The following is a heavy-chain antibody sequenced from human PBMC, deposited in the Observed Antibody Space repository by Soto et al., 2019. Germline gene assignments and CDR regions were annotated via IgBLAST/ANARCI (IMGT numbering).Heavy chain of an antibody. Sequence: VASVKVSCKASGYTFTSYAMNWVRQAPGQGLEWMGWINTNTGNPTYAQGFTGRFVFSLDTSVSTAYLQICSLKAEDTAVYYCASERPPNTRMVPPNWSDPCYQGTVVTVAS. CDR2: INTNTGNP. CDR3: ASERPPNTRMVPPNWSDP. CDR1: GYTFTSYA. J-gene: IGHJ5*02. V-gene: IGHV7-4-1*01. D-gene: IGHD3-10*01.